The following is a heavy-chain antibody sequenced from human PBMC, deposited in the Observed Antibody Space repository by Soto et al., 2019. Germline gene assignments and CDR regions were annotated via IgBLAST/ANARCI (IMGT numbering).Heavy chain of an antibody. CDR1: GFSFSNYD. Sequence: EVQLVESGGGLVQPGGSLRLSCAASGFSFSNYDMHWVRQVTGKGLEWVSGIGIVGDTYYPGSVKGRFTISRENAKDSLYLQMNSLRAEDTAIYYCARCAIAARSLGRNDFDIWGQGTMVTVSS. J-gene: IGHJ3*02. V-gene: IGHV3-13*01. CDR2: IGIVGDT. CDR3: ARCAIAARSLGRNDFDI. D-gene: IGHD6-6*01.